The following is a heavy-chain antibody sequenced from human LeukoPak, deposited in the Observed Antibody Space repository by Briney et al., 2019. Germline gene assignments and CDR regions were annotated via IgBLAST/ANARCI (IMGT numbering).Heavy chain of an antibody. V-gene: IGHV3-48*01. Sequence: GGSLRLSCAASGFTFSSYSMNWVRQAPGKGLEWVSYISSSSSTIYYADSVKGRFTISRDNAKNSLYLQMNSLRAEDTAVYYCARGSGSDYYYYYGMDVWGQGTTVTVSS. D-gene: IGHD1-14*01. CDR1: GFTFSSYS. CDR3: ARGSGSDYYYYYGMDV. CDR2: ISSSSSTI. J-gene: IGHJ6*02.